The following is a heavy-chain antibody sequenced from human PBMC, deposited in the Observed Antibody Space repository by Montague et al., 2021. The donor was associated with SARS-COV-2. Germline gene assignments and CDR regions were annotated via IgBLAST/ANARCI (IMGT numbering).Heavy chain of an antibody. CDR2: IFPDNSDT. Sequence: QSVAEVKTPGESLKISCKGSGDTFPTYWIGWVRQMPGKGLEWMGIIFPDNSDTRYSQSFQGQVSFSADKSISTAYLQWSRLKASDTAMYFCARRIASAGNAFDVWGQGTMVTVSS. CDR3: ARRIASAGNAFDV. CDR1: GDTFPTYW. V-gene: IGHV5-51*01. D-gene: IGHD6-13*01. J-gene: IGHJ3*01.